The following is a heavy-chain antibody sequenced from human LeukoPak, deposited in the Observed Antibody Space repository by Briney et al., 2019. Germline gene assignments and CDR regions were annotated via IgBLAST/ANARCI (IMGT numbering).Heavy chain of an antibody. V-gene: IGHV1-2*02. Sequence: ASVKVSCKASGYTFTGYYMHWVRQAPGQGLEWMGWINPNSGGTNYAQKFQGRATMTRDTSISTAYMEVSRLRSDDTAVYYCARSECSGGICFDAFDIWGQGTMVTVSS. J-gene: IGHJ3*02. CDR2: INPNSGGT. CDR3: ARSECSGGICFDAFDI. D-gene: IGHD2-15*01. CDR1: GYTFTGYY.